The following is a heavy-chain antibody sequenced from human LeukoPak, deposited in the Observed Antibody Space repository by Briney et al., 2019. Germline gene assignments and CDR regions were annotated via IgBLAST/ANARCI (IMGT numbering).Heavy chain of an antibody. J-gene: IGHJ6*03. V-gene: IGHV4-59*01. Sequence: PSETLSLTCTVSGGSISSYYWSWIWQPPGKGLEWIGYIYYSGSTNYNPSLKSRVTISVDTSKNQFSLKLSSVTAADTAVYYCARLSGYYGDYYYYYYMDVWGKGTTVTVSS. CDR1: GGSISSYY. CDR3: ARLSGYYGDYYYYYYMDV. CDR2: IYYSGST. D-gene: IGHD4-17*01.